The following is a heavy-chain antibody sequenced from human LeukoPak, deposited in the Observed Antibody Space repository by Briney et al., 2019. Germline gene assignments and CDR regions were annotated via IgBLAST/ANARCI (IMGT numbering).Heavy chain of an antibody. CDR1: GGSISSYY. D-gene: IGHD1-1*01. CDR2: IYYSGST. CDR3: ARTGTWDWYFDL. J-gene: IGHJ2*01. Sequence: SDTLSLTCTVSGGSISSYYWSWIRQPPGKGLEWIGYIYYSGSTNYNPSLKSRVTISVDTSKNQFSLKLSSVTAADTAVYYCARTGTWDWYFDLWGRGTLVTVSS. V-gene: IGHV4-59*07.